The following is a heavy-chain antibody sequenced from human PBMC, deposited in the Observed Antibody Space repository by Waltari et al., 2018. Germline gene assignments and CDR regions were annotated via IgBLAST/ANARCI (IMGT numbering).Heavy chain of an antibody. D-gene: IGHD5-12*01. CDR1: GFTFDDYA. J-gene: IGHJ4*02. Sequence: EVQLVESGGGLVQPGRSLRLSCAAPGFTFDDYAMHWVRQGTGKGLEWVSGISGNSGSIGYADSVKGRFTISRDNAKNSLYLQMNSLRAEYTALYYCAKDNVRWLEVYYFDYWGQGTLVTVSS. CDR2: ISGNSGSI. CDR3: AKDNVRWLEVYYFDY. V-gene: IGHV3-9*01.